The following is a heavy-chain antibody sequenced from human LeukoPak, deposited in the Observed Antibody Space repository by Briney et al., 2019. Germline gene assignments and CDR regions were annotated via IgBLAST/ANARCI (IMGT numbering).Heavy chain of an antibody. CDR1: AFTFSSYE. V-gene: IGHV3-48*03. D-gene: IGHD4-17*01. J-gene: IGHJ3*02. Sequence: GGSLRLTCAASAFTFSSYEMNWVRQAPGKGRGWVSYISSSGSTIYYADSVKGRFTIYRDNAKNSLYLQMNSLRDEDTAVYYCARLDYGDYRGAFDIWGQGTMVTVSS. CDR3: ARLDYGDYRGAFDI. CDR2: ISSSGSTI.